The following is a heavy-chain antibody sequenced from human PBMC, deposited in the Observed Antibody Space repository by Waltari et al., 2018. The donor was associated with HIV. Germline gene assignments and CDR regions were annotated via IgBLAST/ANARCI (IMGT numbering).Heavy chain of an antibody. D-gene: IGHD3-16*01. J-gene: IGHJ5*02. Sequence: VGLGPAGGEVKKAGAAGRGSSEAAGYTLARNDHDWIREAGGQGLEWVGWINPNSGNAGDAQKLQGRVTITRNTSISTVSMEFSSLRNEDTAICYCARGRIGGDGYWFDPWGQGTLVTVSS. CDR1: GYTLARND. V-gene: IGHV1-8*01. CDR2: INPNSGNA. CDR3: ARGRIGGDGYWFDP.